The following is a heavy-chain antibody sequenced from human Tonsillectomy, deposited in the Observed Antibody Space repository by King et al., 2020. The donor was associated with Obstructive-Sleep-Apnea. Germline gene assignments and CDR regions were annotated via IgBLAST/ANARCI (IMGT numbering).Heavy chain of an antibody. D-gene: IGHD5-24*01. CDR3: ARVGGGYNLDFYYGMDV. J-gene: IGHJ6*02. CDR1: VYTFTNYG. Sequence: VQLVESGAEVKKPGASVKVSCKASVYTFTNYGITWVRQAPGQWPEWMGWISAYNGNTNYAQKLQVRVTMTTDRSTSTAYMELRSLRSDETAVYYCARVGGGYNLDFYYGMDVWGQGTTVTVSS. V-gene: IGHV1-18*01. CDR2: ISAYNGNT.